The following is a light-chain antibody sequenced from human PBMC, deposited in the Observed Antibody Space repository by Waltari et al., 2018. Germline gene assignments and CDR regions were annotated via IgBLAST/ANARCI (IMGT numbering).Light chain of an antibody. Sequence: DIQMTQSPSSLSASVGDRVTITCRESQSISSYLNWYQQKPGKAPKLLLYAAYNLESGVPSRFSGSGSGTEFTLTISSLQPEDYATYYCQQSYSTLAWTFGQGTKVEIK. J-gene: IGKJ1*01. CDR3: QQSYSTLAWT. CDR1: QSISSY. V-gene: IGKV1-39*01. CDR2: AAY.